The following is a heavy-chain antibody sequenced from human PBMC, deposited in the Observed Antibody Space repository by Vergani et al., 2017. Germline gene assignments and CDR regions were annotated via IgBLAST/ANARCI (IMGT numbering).Heavy chain of an antibody. CDR2: VDTEDGET. CDR3: GVAATKYYFDY. Sequence: EVQLVQSGAEVKKPGATVQISCKVSGCTFTDYYMHWGQQAPGKGLEWMGLVDTEDGETIYAEKFQGRVTITADTATDTADMELSSLRSEDTAVYYCGVAATKYYFDYWGQGTLVTVSS. V-gene: IGHV1-69-2*01. CDR1: GCTFTDYY. D-gene: IGHD2-15*01. J-gene: IGHJ4*02.